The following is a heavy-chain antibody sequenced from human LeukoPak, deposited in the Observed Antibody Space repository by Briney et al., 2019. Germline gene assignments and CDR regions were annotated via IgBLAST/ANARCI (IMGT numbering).Heavy chain of an antibody. D-gene: IGHD2-2*01. CDR3: ARDRYGVPASMTSRAFDI. J-gene: IGHJ3*02. Sequence: SVKVSCKASGGTFSSYTISWVRQAPGRGLEWMGRIIPILGIANYAQKVQGRVTITADKSTSTAYMELSSLRSEDTAVYYCARDRYGVPASMTSRAFDIWGQGTMVTVSS. CDR2: IIPILGIA. V-gene: IGHV1-69*04. CDR1: GGTFSSYT.